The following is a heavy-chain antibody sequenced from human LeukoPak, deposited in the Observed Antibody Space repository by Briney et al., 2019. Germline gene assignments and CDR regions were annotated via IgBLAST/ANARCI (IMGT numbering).Heavy chain of an antibody. D-gene: IGHD3-10*01. CDR1: GGSISNSDYY. J-gene: IGHJ5*02. V-gene: IGHV4-39*02. Sequence: NPSETLSLTCTVSGGSISNSDYYWGWIRQPPGKGLEWIASIYYTGNTYYNPSLNSRVTTSVDTSKNQFSLKLSSVTAADTAVYYCAREKILWFGELLGWFDPWGQGTLVTVSS. CDR2: IYYTGNT. CDR3: AREKILWFGELLGWFDP.